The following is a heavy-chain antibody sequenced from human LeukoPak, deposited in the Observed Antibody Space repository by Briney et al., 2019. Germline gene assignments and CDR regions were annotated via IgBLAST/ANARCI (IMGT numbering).Heavy chain of an antibody. J-gene: IGHJ1*01. CDR2: ISGSGGST. CDR3: ASDSYSPEYFQH. D-gene: IGHD2-21*02. V-gene: IGHV3-23*01. CDR1: GFTFSSYA. Sequence: PGGSLGLSCAASGFTFSSYAMSWVRQAPGKGLEWVSAISGSGGSTFYADSVKGRFTISRDNSKNTLYLQMNSLRAEDTAVYYCASDSYSPEYFQHWGQGTLVTVSS.